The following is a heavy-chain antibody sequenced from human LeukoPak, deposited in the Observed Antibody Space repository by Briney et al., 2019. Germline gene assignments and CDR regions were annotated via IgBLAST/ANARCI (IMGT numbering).Heavy chain of an antibody. V-gene: IGHV3-21*01. CDR2: ISSSRHI. CDR1: GFTFSSYS. D-gene: IGHD3-16*01. Sequence: GGSLRLSCAASGFTFSSYSMNWVRQAPGKGLDWVSSISSSRHIYYADSVKGRFTISRDNAKNSLYLQMNSLRVEDTAVYYCARGVGLGGWFDPWGQGTLVIVSS. CDR3: ARGVGLGGWFDP. J-gene: IGHJ5*02.